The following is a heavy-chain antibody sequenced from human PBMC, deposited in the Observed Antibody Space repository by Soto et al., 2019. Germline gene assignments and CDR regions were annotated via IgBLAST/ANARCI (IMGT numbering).Heavy chain of an antibody. CDR2: IYYSGST. D-gene: IGHD6-19*01. Sequence: PSETLSLTCTVSGGSISSSSYYWGWIRQPPGKGLEWIGSIYYSGSTYYNPSLKSRVTISVDTSKNQFSLKLSSVTAADTAVYYCAKHVAGYSSGLDYWSQGTLVTVSS. CDR1: GGSISSSSYY. V-gene: IGHV4-39*01. CDR3: AKHVAGYSSGLDY. J-gene: IGHJ4*02.